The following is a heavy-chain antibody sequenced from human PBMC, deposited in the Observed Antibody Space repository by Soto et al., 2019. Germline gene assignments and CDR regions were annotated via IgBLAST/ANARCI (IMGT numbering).Heavy chain of an antibody. J-gene: IGHJ6*02. V-gene: IGHV3-23*01. CDR3: AVHLEKNYYRLDV. CDR1: GFTFSNFV. D-gene: IGHD1-1*01. CDR2: ITGSGGSA. Sequence: GSLRLSCAASGFTFSNFVMSWVRQVPGKVLEWVSAITGSGGSAYYADSVKGRFTISRDNSKSTVFLEMSSLGAADTAVYYCAVHLEKNYYRLDVWGQGTTVTVSS.